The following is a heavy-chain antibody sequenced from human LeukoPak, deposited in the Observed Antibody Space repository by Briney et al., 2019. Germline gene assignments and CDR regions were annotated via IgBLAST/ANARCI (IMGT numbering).Heavy chain of an antibody. Sequence: QSGRSLRLSCAASGFTFSSYAMHWVRQAPGKGLEWVAVISYDGSNKYYADSVKGRFTISRDNSKNTLYLQMNSLRAEDTAVYYCARSPLIYYYDSSGYYYSPYYYGMDVWGQGTTVTVSS. CDR3: ARSPLIYYYDSSGYYYSPYYYGMDV. D-gene: IGHD3-22*01. CDR2: ISYDGSNK. V-gene: IGHV3-30-3*01. J-gene: IGHJ6*02. CDR1: GFTFSSYA.